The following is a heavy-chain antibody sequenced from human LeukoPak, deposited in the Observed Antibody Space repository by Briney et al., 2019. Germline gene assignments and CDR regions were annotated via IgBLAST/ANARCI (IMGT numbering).Heavy chain of an antibody. Sequence: GGSLRLSCAGSGFTFPTYGLHWVRQAHGKGMEWVANIKQDGTEKSYVDSVKGRFTISRDNAKNSLYLQMNSLRAEDTALYYCAKVPPNYYDSSGTTGYFQHWGQGTLVTVSS. J-gene: IGHJ1*01. D-gene: IGHD3-22*01. CDR1: GFTFPTYG. CDR2: IKQDGTEK. CDR3: AKVPPNYYDSSGTTGYFQH. V-gene: IGHV3-7*03.